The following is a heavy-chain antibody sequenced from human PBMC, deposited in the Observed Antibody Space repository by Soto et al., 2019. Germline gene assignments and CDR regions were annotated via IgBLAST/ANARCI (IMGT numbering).Heavy chain of an antibody. V-gene: IGHV4-59*01. CDR1: GGSISSYY. CDR2: IYYTGST. D-gene: IGHD2-21*01. CDR3: ARDLISIPGDV. J-gene: IGHJ6*04. Sequence: SETLSLTCTVSGGSISSYYWSWIRQPPGKGLEWIGYIYYTGSTNYNPSLESRVTISLDTSKNQFSLKLTSVSAADTAVYYCARDLISIPGDVWGKGTTVTVSS.